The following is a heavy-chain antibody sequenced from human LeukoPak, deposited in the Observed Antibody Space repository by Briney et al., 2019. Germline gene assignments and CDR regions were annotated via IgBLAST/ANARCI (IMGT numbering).Heavy chain of an antibody. D-gene: IGHD3-10*01. J-gene: IGHJ4*02. V-gene: IGHV3-23*01. CDR1: GFTFSSYT. Sequence: GGSLRLSCAASGFTFSSYTMSWVRQAPGKGLEWVSAISGSGGSTYYADSVKGRFTISRDNSKDTLYLQMNSLRAEDTAVYYCAKRWDGSGSYFFDYWGQGTLVTVSS. CDR3: AKRWDGSGSYFFDY. CDR2: ISGSGGST.